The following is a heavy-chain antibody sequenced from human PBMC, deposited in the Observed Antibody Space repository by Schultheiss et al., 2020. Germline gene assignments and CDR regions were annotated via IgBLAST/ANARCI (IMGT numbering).Heavy chain of an antibody. J-gene: IGHJ3*02. V-gene: IGHV4-61*01. CDR2: VHYYGST. CDR3: ASSEGAWELVDAFDI. CDR1: RGSVSSRTYY. Sequence: SETLSLTCTVSRGSVSSRTYYWSWVRQPPGKGLEWIGYVHYYGSTTYNASLKSRLTISVDMSKGQFSLKLSSVTAADTAVYYCASSEGAWELVDAFDIWGQGTMVTV. D-gene: IGHD4-23*01.